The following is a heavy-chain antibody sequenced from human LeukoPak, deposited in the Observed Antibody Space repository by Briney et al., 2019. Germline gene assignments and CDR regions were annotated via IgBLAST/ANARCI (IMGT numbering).Heavy chain of an antibody. CDR3: ARGVRYYYDSSGKYYFDY. CDR2: INQSGST. Sequence: SETLSLTCAVYGGSFSGHYWSWIRQSPGKGLEWIGEINQSGSTNYKPSLKSRVTISVDTSKNQFSLKLSSVTAADTAVYYCARGVRYYYDSSGKYYFDYWGQGTLVTVSS. J-gene: IGHJ4*02. V-gene: IGHV4-34*01. D-gene: IGHD3-22*01. CDR1: GGSFSGHY.